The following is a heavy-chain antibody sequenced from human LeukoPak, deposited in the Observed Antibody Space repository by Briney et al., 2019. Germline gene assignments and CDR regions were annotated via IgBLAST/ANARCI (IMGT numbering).Heavy chain of an antibody. J-gene: IGHJ6*02. D-gene: IGHD3-3*01. CDR3: ARVLEWLSTRYYGMDV. Sequence: ASVTVSFKASGYTFTSYDIKWVRQAAGQGLEGMGGRNPNSGNTGYAQKFQGRVTMTRNTSISTAYMELSSLRSDDTAVYYCARVLEWLSTRYYGMDVWGQGTTVTVSS. CDR1: GYTFTSYD. CDR2: RNPNSGNT. V-gene: IGHV1-8*01.